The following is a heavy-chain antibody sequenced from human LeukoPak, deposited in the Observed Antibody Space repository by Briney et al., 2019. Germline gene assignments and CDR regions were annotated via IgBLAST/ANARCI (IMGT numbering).Heavy chain of an antibody. D-gene: IGHD5-12*01. Sequence: GGSLRLSCAASGFTFSSYAMSWVRQAPGKGLEWVSAISGSGGSTYYADSVKGRFTISRDNSKNTLYLQMNSLRAEDTAVYYCAKDLEYSGYEGQVTPYYYYYMDVWGKGTTVTVSS. CDR1: GFTFSSYA. CDR2: ISGSGGST. V-gene: IGHV3-23*01. J-gene: IGHJ6*03. CDR3: AKDLEYSGYEGQVTPYYYYYMDV.